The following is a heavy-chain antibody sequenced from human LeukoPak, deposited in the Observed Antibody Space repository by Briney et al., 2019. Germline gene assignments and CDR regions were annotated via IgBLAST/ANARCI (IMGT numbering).Heavy chain of an antibody. J-gene: IGHJ4*02. V-gene: IGHV1-46*01. CDR1: GYSFTSNY. CDR3: ARAASRDGYNDY. D-gene: IGHD5-24*01. CDR2: IYPRDGST. Sequence: ASVKVSCKASGYSFTSNYIHWVRQAPGQGLEWMGMIYPRDGSTSYAQKFQGRVTMTTDTSTSTAYMELRSLRSDDTAVYYCARAASRDGYNDYWGQGTLVTVSS.